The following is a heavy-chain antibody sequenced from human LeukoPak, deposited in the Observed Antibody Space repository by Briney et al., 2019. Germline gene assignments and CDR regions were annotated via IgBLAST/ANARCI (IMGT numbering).Heavy chain of an antibody. CDR2: ISSSSSYI. CDR3: ARDHRANRSYDSSGYYYYMDV. Sequence: GGSLRLSCAASGFTFSSYSMNWVRQAPGKGLEWVSSISSSSSYIYYADSVKGRFTISRDNAKNSLYLQMNSLRAEDTAVYYCARDHRANRSYDSSGYYYYMDVWGKGTTVTVSS. V-gene: IGHV3-21*01. D-gene: IGHD3-22*01. J-gene: IGHJ6*03. CDR1: GFTFSSYS.